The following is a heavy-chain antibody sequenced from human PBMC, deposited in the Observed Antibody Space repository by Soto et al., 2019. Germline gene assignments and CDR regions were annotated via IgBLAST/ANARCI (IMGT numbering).Heavy chain of an antibody. J-gene: IGHJ4*02. CDR3: AADATAWQRMVPSDY. V-gene: IGHV1-58*01. D-gene: IGHD2-8*01. CDR1: GFTFTSSA. CDR2: IAVGSGYT. Sequence: EASVKVSCKASGFTFTSSAFQWVRQARGQRLEWIGWIAVGSGYTNYAQRFQDRVTLTRDMSTATTYMELSRLTSEDTAIYYCAADATAWQRMVPSDYWGQGTLVTVSS.